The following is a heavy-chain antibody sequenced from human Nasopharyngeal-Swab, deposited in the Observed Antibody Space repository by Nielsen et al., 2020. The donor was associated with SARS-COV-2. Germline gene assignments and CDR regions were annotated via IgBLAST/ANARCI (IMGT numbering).Heavy chain of an antibody. Sequence: GESLKISCAASGFTFSSYEMNWVRQAPGKGLEWVSYISSSGSTIFYADSVKGRFTISRDNAKNSLYLQLNSLRAEETAVYYCAREERIPMIVVVITKAFDIWGQGTMVTVSS. CDR1: GFTFSSYE. D-gene: IGHD3-22*01. V-gene: IGHV3-48*03. CDR2: ISSSGSTI. J-gene: IGHJ3*02. CDR3: AREERIPMIVVVITKAFDI.